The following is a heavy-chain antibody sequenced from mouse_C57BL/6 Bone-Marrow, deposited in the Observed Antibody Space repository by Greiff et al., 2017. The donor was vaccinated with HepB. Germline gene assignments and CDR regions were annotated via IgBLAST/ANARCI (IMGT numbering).Heavy chain of an antibody. J-gene: IGHJ3*01. CDR2: INSDGGRT. Sequence: EVQLVDSGGGLVQPGESLKIACESNEYEFPSHDLSWVRKAPEKGLELVAAINSDGGRTYYPVTMERRFIRSRDTTKKTLYLEMSSLGSEDTASYYGARLRGAYWGQGTLVTVSA. D-gene: IGHD3-3*01. CDR3: ARLRGAY. CDR1: EYEFPSHD. V-gene: IGHV5-2*01.